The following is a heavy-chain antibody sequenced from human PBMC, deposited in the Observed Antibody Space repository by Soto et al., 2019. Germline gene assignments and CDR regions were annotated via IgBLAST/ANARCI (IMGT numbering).Heavy chain of an antibody. CDR2: IKQDGSER. V-gene: IGHV3-7*03. CDR1: EFTFRRYW. CDR3: ASETSSGTSDY. J-gene: IGHJ4*02. Sequence: GGSLRLSCAASEFTFRRYWMSWVRQAPGKGLEWVANIKQDGSERYYVDSVKGRFTISRDNAKNSLFLQMNSLRADDTAVYYCASETSSGTSDYWGQGTLVTVSS. D-gene: IGHD1-26*01.